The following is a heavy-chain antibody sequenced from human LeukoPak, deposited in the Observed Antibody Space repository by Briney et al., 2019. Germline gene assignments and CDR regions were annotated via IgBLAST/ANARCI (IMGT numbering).Heavy chain of an antibody. CDR2: IYYSGST. V-gene: IGHV4-31*03. D-gene: IGHD3-22*01. Sequence: SETLSLTCTVSGGSISSGGYYWSWIRQHPGKGLEWIGYIYYSGSTYYNPSLKSRVTISVDTSKNQFSLKLSSVTAADTAVYYCARSVVVMTFDYRGQGTLVTVSS. J-gene: IGHJ4*02. CDR3: ARSVVVMTFDY. CDR1: GGSISSGGYY.